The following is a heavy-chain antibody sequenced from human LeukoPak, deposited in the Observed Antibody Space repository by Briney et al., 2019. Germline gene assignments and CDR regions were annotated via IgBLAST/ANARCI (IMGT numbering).Heavy chain of an antibody. CDR1: GGSFSGYY. CDR3: ARDSEAAAGFFDY. D-gene: IGHD6-13*01. CDR2: INHSGST. Sequence: PSETLSLTCAVYGGSFSGYYWSRIRQPPGKGLEWIGEINHSGSTNYNPSLKSQVTISVDTSKNQFSLKLSSVTAADTAVYYCARDSEAAAGFFDYWGQGTLVTVSS. J-gene: IGHJ4*02. V-gene: IGHV4-34*01.